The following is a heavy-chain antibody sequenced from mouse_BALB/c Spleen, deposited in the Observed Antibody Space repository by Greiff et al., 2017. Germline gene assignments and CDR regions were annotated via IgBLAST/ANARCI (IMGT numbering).Heavy chain of an antibody. Sequence: EVMLVESGGGLVKPGGSLKLSCAASGFTFSDYYMYWVRQTPEKRLEWVATISDGGSYTYYPDSVKGRFTISRDNAKNNLYLQMSSLKSEDTAMYYCARDRGYDVSYYAMDYWGQGTSVTVSS. CDR2: ISDGGSYT. CDR3: ARDRGYDVSYYAMDY. D-gene: IGHD2-14*01. J-gene: IGHJ4*01. V-gene: IGHV5-4*02. CDR1: GFTFSDYY.